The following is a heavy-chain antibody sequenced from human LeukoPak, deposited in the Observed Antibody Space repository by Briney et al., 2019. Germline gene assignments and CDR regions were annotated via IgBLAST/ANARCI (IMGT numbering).Heavy chain of an antibody. J-gene: IGHJ4*02. Sequence: VGSLRLSCAASGFTFNTFNMNWVRQAPGKGLEGVSSITSGGDYIYYADSVKGRFTTSRDNAKNSLSLQLNSLRVEDTAVYYCARGHYDVLAASYKWTPDYWGQGTLVTVSS. V-gene: IGHV3-21*01. CDR1: GFTFNTFN. D-gene: IGHD3-9*01. CDR3: ARGHYDVLAASYKWTPDY. CDR2: ITSGGDYI.